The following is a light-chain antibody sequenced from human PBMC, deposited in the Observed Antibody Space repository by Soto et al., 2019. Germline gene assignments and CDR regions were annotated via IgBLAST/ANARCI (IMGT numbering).Light chain of an antibody. Sequence: EIVLTQSPGTLSLSPGERATLSCRASQSVSSSYLAWYQQKPGQAPRLLIYGASSRATGIPDRFSGSGSGTEFTLTISRLEPEDFAVYYGQQYDSSPLTFGGGTKVEIK. J-gene: IGKJ4*01. CDR2: GAS. V-gene: IGKV3-20*01. CDR3: QQYDSSPLT. CDR1: QSVSSSY.